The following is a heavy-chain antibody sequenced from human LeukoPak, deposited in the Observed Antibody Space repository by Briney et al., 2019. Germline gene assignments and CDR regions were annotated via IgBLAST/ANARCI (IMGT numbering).Heavy chain of an antibody. CDR2: IWFDGSQE. Sequence: PGRSLRLSCAASGYTFSNHGMHWVRQAPGKGLEWVANIWFDGSQEYYADTVKGRFTISRDNSKNTLYLQMNSLRAEDTAVYYCANGIAAAGRRVDYWGQGTLVTVSS. J-gene: IGHJ4*02. D-gene: IGHD6-13*01. V-gene: IGHV3-33*06. CDR1: GYTFSNHG. CDR3: ANGIAAAGRRVDY.